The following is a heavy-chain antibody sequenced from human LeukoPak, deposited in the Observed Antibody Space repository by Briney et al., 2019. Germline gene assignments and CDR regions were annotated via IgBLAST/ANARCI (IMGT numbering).Heavy chain of an antibody. CDR1: GLTYRRYS. CDR3: ARDLSLGMPGGFDF. V-gene: IGHV3-21*06. D-gene: IGHD2-2*01. Sequence: TGGPLRLFCVASGLTYRRYSMNWVRQAPGKGRGGVSISSIGSDYIYPADSVRGRFTISRDNARNSLYLQMNCVRAEDTAVYYCARDLSLGMPGGFDFWGQGILVTVSS. J-gene: IGHJ4*02. CDR2: SSIGSDYI.